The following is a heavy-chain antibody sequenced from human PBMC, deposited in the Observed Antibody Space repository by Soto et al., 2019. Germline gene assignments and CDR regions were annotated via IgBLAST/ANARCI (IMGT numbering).Heavy chain of an antibody. CDR2: ISYDGSNK. J-gene: IGHJ5*02. V-gene: IGHV3-30*18. D-gene: IGHD3-10*01. CDR1: GFTFSSYG. CDR3: AKEEGIWFGELSGFDP. Sequence: QVQLVESGGGVVQPGRSLRLSCAASGFTFSSYGMHWVRQAPGKGLEWVAVISYDGSNKYYADSVKGRFTISRDNSKNTLYLQMNSLRAEDTAVYYCAKEEGIWFGELSGFDPWGQRTLVTVSS.